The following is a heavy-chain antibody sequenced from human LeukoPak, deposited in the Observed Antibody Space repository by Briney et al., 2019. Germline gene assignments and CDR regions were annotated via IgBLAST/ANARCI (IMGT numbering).Heavy chain of an antibody. CDR1: GFTFSSYA. CDR2: ISGSGGST. V-gene: IGHV3-23*01. J-gene: IGHJ3*02. Sequence: GGSLRLSCAASGFTFSSYAMSWVRQAPGKGLEWVSAISGSGGSTYYAGSVKGRFTISRDNSKNTLYLQMNSLRAEDTAVYYCAKDSGIAVSGGPFDIWGQGTMVTVSS. D-gene: IGHD6-19*01. CDR3: AKDSGIAVSGGPFDI.